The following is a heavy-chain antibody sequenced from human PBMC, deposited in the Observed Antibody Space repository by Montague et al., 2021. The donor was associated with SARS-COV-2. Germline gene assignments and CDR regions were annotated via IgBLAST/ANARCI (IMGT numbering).Heavy chain of an antibody. Sequence: SVKVSCKASGYTLSEVPIHWVRQAPGEGLEWMGSFDPEHGETLYTQKFQGRVTMTEDPSTETAYLELSNLISDDTAIYYCATESILGVVIYAFALWGQGTLVTISS. D-gene: IGHD3-3*02. CDR1: GYTLSEVP. J-gene: IGHJ3*01. CDR2: FDPEHGET. CDR3: ATESILGVVIYAFAL. V-gene: IGHV1-24*01.